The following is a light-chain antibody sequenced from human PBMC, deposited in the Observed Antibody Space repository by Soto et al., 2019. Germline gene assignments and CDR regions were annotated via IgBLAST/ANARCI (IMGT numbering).Light chain of an antibody. CDR2: GAS. V-gene: IGKV3-20*01. CDR1: QSVSSSS. J-gene: IGKJ1*01. CDR3: QQYGSSPET. Sequence: EIVLTQSPGTLSLSQGERATLSCRASQSVSSSSLAWYQQKPGQAPRLLIYGASSRATGIPDRFSGSGSGTDFTLTISRVEPEDFAVYYCQQYGSSPETFVQGTKVEIK.